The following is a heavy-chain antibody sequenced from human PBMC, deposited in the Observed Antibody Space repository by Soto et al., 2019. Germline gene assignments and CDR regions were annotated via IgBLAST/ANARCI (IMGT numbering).Heavy chain of an antibody. Sequence: PGGSLRLSCAASGFTFSSYAMSWVRQAPGKGLEWVSDISSSGGSTYYADSVKGRFTISRDNAKNTLYLQMNSLRAEDTAVYYCARDATGSYSYFDYWGQGTLVTVSS. V-gene: IGHV3-23*01. CDR1: GFTFSSYA. D-gene: IGHD1-26*01. CDR2: ISSSGGST. J-gene: IGHJ4*02. CDR3: ARDATGSYSYFDY.